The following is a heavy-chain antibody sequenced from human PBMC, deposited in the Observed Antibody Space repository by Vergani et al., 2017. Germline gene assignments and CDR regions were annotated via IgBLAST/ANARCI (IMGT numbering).Heavy chain of an antibody. CDR1: GYTFTDHY. Sequence: EVQLVQFGAEVKKPGATMKISCKVSGYTFTDHYMHWVKQDPGKGLEWMGLVDPEDGETIYAEKFKGRVTIAADTSTDTAHLELSSLRSEDTAVYYCATPQTVTTGGMEVWGQGTTVIGSS. V-gene: IGHV1-69-2*01. D-gene: IGHD4-17*01. CDR3: ATPQTVTTGGMEV. J-gene: IGHJ6*02. CDR2: VDPEDGET.